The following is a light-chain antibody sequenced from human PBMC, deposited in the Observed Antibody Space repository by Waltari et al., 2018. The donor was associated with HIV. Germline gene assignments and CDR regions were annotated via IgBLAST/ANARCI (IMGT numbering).Light chain of an antibody. CDR3: QQYNDWPRT. Sequence: EIVMTQSPATLSVSPGERATLSCRASQSVSSNLAWHQQKPGQAPRLLIFGASTRATGIPARFSGGGSGTDFTLSISSLQSEDFALYYCQQYNDWPRTFGQGTKVEIK. CDR1: QSVSSN. CDR2: GAS. J-gene: IGKJ1*01. V-gene: IGKV3-15*01.